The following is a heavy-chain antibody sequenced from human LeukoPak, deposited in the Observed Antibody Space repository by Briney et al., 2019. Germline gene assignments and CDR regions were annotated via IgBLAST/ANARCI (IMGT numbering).Heavy chain of an antibody. D-gene: IGHD5-24*01. CDR1: GFTFISYA. Sequence: GGSLRLSCAASGFTFISYAMIWVGQVPGHSLHRVSGLSGSGDDTDYADSVKGRFTISRDNSKNTVYLQMNSLRAEDTAVYYCAVQRGGDGYNTFDYWGQGTLVTVSS. V-gene: IGHV3-23*01. J-gene: IGHJ4*02. CDR3: AVQRGGDGYNTFDY. CDR2: LSGSGDDT.